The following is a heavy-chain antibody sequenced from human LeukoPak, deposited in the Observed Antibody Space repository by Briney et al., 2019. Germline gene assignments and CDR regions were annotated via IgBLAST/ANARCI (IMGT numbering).Heavy chain of an antibody. J-gene: IGHJ4*02. D-gene: IGHD3-3*01. CDR3: ARTVTYYDFWSGPPNNYYFDY. CDR2: IYYSGST. V-gene: IGHV4-59*01. CDR1: GGSISSYY. Sequence: PSETLSLTCTVSGGSISSYYWSWIRQPPGKGLEWIGYIYYSGSTNYNPSLKSRVTISVDTSKNQFSLKLSSVTAADTAVYYCARTVTYYDFWSGPPNNYYFDYWGQGTLVTVSS.